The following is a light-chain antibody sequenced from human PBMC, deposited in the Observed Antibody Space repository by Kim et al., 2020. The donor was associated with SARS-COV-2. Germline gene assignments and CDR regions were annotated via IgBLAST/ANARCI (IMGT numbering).Light chain of an antibody. CDR2: KAS. CDR3: QQHEAYPWT. Sequence: APVGNGVTTPWRGKHGSSTSVAWYQQQPGKAPNLLIDKASNVESGVPTRFSGSGSGTEFTLTVSSLQPDDFATYYCQQHEAYPWTFGQGTKVDIK. J-gene: IGKJ1*01. V-gene: IGKV1-5*03. CDR1: HGSSTS.